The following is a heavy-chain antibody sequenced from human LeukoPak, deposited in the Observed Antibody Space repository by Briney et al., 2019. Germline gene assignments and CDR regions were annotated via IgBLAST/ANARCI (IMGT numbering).Heavy chain of an antibody. CDR2: ISSSGSTI. V-gene: IGHV3-48*04. Sequence: GGSLRLSCAASGFTFSSYSMNWVRQAPGKGLEWVSYISSSGSTIYYADSVKGRFTISRDNAKNSLYLQMNSLRAEDTALYYCARVTPNYYDSSGALDYWGQGTLVTVSS. J-gene: IGHJ4*02. D-gene: IGHD3-22*01. CDR1: GFTFSSYS. CDR3: ARVTPNYYDSSGALDY.